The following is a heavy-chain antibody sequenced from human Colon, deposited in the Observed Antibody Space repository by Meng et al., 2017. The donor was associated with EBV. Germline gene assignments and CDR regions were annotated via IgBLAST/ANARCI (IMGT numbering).Heavy chain of an antibody. Sequence: EQLVESGVELKEPGASVKVSCKASGYTFTRYPMNWVRQAPGQGLEWMGWVSTNTGNPTYAQGFTGRFVFSVDTSVSTAYLQISSLKAEDTAVYYCGTLKYTSGFYGPAYWGQGALVTVSS. V-gene: IGHV7-4-1*02. CDR1: GYTFTRYP. CDR2: VSTNTGNP. D-gene: IGHD6-19*01. CDR3: GTLKYTSGFYGPAY. J-gene: IGHJ4*02.